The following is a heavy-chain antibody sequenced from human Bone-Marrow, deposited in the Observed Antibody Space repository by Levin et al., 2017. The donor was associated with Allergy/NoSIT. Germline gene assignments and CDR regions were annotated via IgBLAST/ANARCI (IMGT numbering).Heavy chain of an antibody. CDR3: ARGTYGSFDY. Sequence: LKISCAASGFTFSSTAMSWFRQAPGKGLEWVSHITSGSGGGIYYAHSVKGRFTISRDNSKSTLYLQMNSLRVEDTALYYCARGTYGSFDYWGQGTLVTVSS. J-gene: IGHJ4*02. CDR1: GFTFSSTA. D-gene: IGHD1-26*01. CDR2: ITSGSGGGI. V-gene: IGHV3-23*01.